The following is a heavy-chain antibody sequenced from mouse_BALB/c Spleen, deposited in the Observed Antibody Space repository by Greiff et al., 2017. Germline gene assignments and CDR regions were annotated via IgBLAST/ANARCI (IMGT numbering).Heavy chain of an antibody. D-gene: IGHD1-1*01. CDR1: GFTFSSYG. CDR2: ISSGGSYT. V-gene: IGHV5-6*01. J-gene: IGHJ3*01. CDR3: ARHGQIITTVVAPFAY. Sequence: EVKLMESGGDLVKPGGSLKLSCAASGFTFSSYGMSWVRQTPDKRLEWVATISSGGSYTYYPDSVKGRFTISRDNAKNTLYLQMSSLKSEDTAMYYCARHGQIITTVVAPFAYWGQGTLVTVSA.